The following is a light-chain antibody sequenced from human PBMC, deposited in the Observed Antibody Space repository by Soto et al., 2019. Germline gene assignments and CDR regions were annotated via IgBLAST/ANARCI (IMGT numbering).Light chain of an antibody. CDR1: SSNIGSNT. CDR3: AAWDDSLNAWV. Sequence: QAVVTQPPSASGTPGQRVTISCSGSSSNIGSNTVNWYQQLPGTAPKLVIYTNNQRPSGVPDRFSGSKSGTSASLAISGLQSEDEADYYCAAWDDSLNAWVFGGGTKLTVL. CDR2: TNN. J-gene: IGLJ3*02. V-gene: IGLV1-44*01.